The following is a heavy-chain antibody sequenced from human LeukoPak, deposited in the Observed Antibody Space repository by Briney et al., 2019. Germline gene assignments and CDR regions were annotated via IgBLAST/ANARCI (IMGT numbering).Heavy chain of an antibody. CDR3: ARAKPPLGLALDI. D-gene: IGHD3-10*01. J-gene: IGHJ3*02. CDR2: IYSSGST. Sequence: GGSLRLSCAASGFTVSSNYMSWVRQAPGKGLEWVSVIYSSGSTHYADSVKGRFTISRDNSKNTLYLQMNSLRAEDTAVYYCARAKPPLGLALDIWGQGTMVTVSS. V-gene: IGHV3-53*01. CDR1: GFTVSSNY.